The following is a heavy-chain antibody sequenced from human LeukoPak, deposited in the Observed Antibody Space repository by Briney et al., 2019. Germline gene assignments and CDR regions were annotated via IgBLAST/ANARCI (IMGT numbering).Heavy chain of an antibody. CDR2: ISSSSSTI. Sequence: PGGSLRLSCVASGFTFSSSAMNWVRQAPGKGLEWVSYISSSSSTIYYADSVKGRFTISRDNAKNSLYLQMNSLRAEDTAVYYCARDRKQLRGYFDYWGQGTLVTVSS. CDR3: ARDRKQLRGYFDY. D-gene: IGHD6-13*01. V-gene: IGHV3-48*01. CDR1: GFTFSSSA. J-gene: IGHJ4*02.